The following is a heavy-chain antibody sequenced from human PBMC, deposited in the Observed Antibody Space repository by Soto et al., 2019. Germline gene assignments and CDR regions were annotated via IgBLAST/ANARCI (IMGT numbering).Heavy chain of an antibody. CDR1: GYTFPSYY. D-gene: IGHD1-1*01. CDR3: ARDRGQLEPFHFDY. CDR2: INPSGGST. Sequence: DSVEVSCHSSGYTFPSYYMHWVRQAPGQGLEWMGIINPSGGSTSYAQKFQGRVTMTRDTSTSTAYMELSSLRSEDTAVYYCARDRGQLEPFHFDYWGQGNLVTVSS. J-gene: IGHJ4*02. V-gene: IGHV1-46*01.